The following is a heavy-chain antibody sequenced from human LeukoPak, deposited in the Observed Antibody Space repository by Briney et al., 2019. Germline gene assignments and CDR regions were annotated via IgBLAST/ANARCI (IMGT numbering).Heavy chain of an antibody. CDR2: VATSGTT. Sequence: GGSLRLSCAMSEVTFNTFDMHWVRQGPGKGLEWVSAVATSGTTYYSTSVRGRFTISREQAKKSLDLQMDTLGVGDTAVYYCATGRTRDTNCPFVSWGQGTLVTVSS. V-gene: IGHV3-13*01. J-gene: IGHJ4*02. CDR3: ATGRTRDTNCPFVS. CDR1: EVTFNTFD. D-gene: IGHD2-8*01.